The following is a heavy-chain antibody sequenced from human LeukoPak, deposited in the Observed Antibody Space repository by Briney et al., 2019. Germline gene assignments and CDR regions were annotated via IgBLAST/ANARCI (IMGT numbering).Heavy chain of an antibody. CDR1: GFTFSSYA. CDR2: ISGSGGST. V-gene: IGHV3-23*01. CDR3: AKGHYYDSSGYYPGGAFDI. Sequence: PGGSLRLSCAASGFTFSSYAMSWVRQAPGKGLEWVSAISGSGGSTYYADSVKGRFTISRDNSKNTLYLQMNSLRAEDTAVYYCAKGHYYDSSGYYPGGAFDIWGQGTMVTVSS. J-gene: IGHJ3*02. D-gene: IGHD3-22*01.